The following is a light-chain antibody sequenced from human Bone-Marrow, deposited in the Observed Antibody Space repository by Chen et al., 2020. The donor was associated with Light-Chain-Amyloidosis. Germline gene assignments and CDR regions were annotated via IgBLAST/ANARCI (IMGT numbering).Light chain of an antibody. J-gene: IGKJ2*01. CDR2: WAS. Sequence: DIVMTQFPDSLAVSLGERATINCKSSQSVLDSSNNKNYLAWYQQKPGQPPKVLISWASTRESGVSDRFSGSGSWTDFTLTISNVQAEDVAVYYCQQFFSTLTFGQGTKLEIK. CDR1: QSVLDSSNNKNY. V-gene: IGKV4-1*01. CDR3: QQFFSTLT.